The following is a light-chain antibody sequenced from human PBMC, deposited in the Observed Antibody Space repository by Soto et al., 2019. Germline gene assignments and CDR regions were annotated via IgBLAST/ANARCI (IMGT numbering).Light chain of an antibody. J-gene: IGLJ3*02. CDR2: SHN. CDR1: SPNIGSNT. CDR3: ATWDDSRNGVV. Sequence: QSALTQPPSASGTPGQRVTISCCGSSPNIGSNTVNWYRQLPGRAPKLLIYSHNQRPSGVPDRFSGSRSGTSASLAISGLQSEDEADYYCATWDDSRNGVVFGGGTKLTVL. V-gene: IGLV1-44*01.